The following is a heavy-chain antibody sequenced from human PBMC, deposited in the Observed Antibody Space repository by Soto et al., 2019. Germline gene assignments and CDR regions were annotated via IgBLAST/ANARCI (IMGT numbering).Heavy chain of an antibody. J-gene: IGHJ3*01. CDR3: AKDRRIYCGGDCYGAQDP. D-gene: IGHD2-21*02. CDR2: ISYDGSNK. V-gene: IGHV3-30*18. CDR1: GFTFSSYG. Sequence: QVQLVESGGGVVQPGRSLRLSCAASGFTFSSYGMHWVRQAPGKGLEWVAVISYDGSNKYYADSVKGRFTISRDNSKNTLYLQMNSLRAEDTAVYYCAKDRRIYCGGDCYGAQDPWGQGTMVTVSS.